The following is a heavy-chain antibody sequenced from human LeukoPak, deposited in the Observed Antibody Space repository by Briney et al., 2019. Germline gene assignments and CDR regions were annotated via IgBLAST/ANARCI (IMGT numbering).Heavy chain of an antibody. V-gene: IGHV3-30*04. D-gene: IGHD5-24*01. Sequence: PGGSLRLSCAASGFRIRDYAMHWVRQSPGKGLEWVALISFDGSNKYYADSVKGRFTISRDNSKNTLYLLMNSLGAEDTALYYCVRDHDYNYHDFDYWGQGTLVTVSS. CDR1: GFRIRDYA. J-gene: IGHJ4*02. CDR3: VRDHDYNYHDFDY. CDR2: ISFDGSNK.